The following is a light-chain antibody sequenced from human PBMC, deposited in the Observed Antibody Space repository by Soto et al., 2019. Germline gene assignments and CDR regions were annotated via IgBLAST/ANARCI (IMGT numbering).Light chain of an antibody. J-gene: IGLJ2*01. Sequence: SYDLTQPPSVSVSPGQTARITCSGDALPKQYAYWYQQKPGQAPVLVIYKDSERPSGIPERFSGSSSGTTVTLTISGVQAEDEADYYCQSADSSGTYGVFGGGTKLTVL. CDR2: KDS. CDR3: QSADSSGTYGV. CDR1: ALPKQY. V-gene: IGLV3-25*03.